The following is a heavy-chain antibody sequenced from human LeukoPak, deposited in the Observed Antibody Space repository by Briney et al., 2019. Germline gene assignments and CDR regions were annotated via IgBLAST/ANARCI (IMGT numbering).Heavy chain of an antibody. CDR3: ARARWFGEPHHFDY. CDR1: GASISSGDCC. J-gene: IGHJ4*02. Sequence: PSETLSLTCTVSGASISSGDCCWTWIRQPPGKGLEWIGYIFYTGSTYYYPSLKSRLTISLDTSKNQFSLKLTSVTAADTAVYYCARARWFGEPHHFDYWGQGTLVTVSS. CDR2: IFYTGST. V-gene: IGHV4-30-4*01. D-gene: IGHD3-10*01.